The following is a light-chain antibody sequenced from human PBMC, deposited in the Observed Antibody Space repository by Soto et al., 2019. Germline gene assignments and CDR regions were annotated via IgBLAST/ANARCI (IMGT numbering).Light chain of an antibody. Sequence: LTQSLANISMTPRERATLSYRASQSFSSNVAWYQQKPGQAPRLLIYGASSRATGIPDRFSGSGSGTEFPLTIGSFEPEDVEVYSCKQSGSSLNPFGLGIRLE. CDR1: QSFSSN. J-gene: IGKJ5*01. CDR3: KQSGSSLNP. V-gene: IGKV3-20*01. CDR2: GAS.